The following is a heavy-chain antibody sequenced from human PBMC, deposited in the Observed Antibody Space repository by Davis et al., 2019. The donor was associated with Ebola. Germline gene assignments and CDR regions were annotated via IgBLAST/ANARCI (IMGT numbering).Heavy chain of an antibody. CDR3: ARDVDDSSGYPSPLDY. J-gene: IGHJ4*02. CDR1: GLIFSDYY. CDR2: INQGGSEK. V-gene: IGHV3-7*01. D-gene: IGHD3-22*01. Sequence: GESLKISCAASGLIFSDYYMSWVRQAPGKGLEWVASINQGGSEKLYVDSVKGRFTISRDNAKNSLYLQMNSLRAEDTAVYYCARDVDDSSGYPSPLDYWGQGTLVTVSS.